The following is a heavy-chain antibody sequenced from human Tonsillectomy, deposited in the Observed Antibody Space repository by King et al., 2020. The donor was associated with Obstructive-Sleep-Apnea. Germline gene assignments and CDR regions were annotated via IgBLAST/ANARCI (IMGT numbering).Heavy chain of an antibody. D-gene: IGHD3-3*01. CDR1: VFTFSSYW. Sequence: VQLVESGGGLVQPGGSLRLSCAASVFTFSSYWMHWVRQAPGKWRVWVSRINSDGSSTSYADSVKGRFTISRDNAKNTLYLQMNSLRAEDTAVYYCARDHDFWSGYPDYWGQGTLVTVSS. CDR3: ARDHDFWSGYPDY. CDR2: INSDGSST. J-gene: IGHJ4*02. V-gene: IGHV3-74*01.